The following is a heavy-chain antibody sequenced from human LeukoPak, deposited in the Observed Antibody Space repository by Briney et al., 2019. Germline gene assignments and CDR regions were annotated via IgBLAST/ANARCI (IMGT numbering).Heavy chain of an antibody. CDR2: ISSSGSYI. CDR1: GFTFSSYS. J-gene: IGHJ4*02. V-gene: IGHV3-21*01. Sequence: GGSLRLSCAASGFTFSSYSMNWVRQAPGEGLEWVSSISSSGSYIYYADSVKGRFTISRDNAKNSLYLQMNSLRAEDTAVYYCARSDPGDYWGQGTLATVSS. CDR3: ARSDPGDY.